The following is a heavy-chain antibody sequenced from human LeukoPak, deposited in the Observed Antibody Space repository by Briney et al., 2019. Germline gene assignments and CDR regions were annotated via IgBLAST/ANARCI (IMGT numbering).Heavy chain of an antibody. Sequence: GGSLRLSCAVSGITLSNYGMSWVRQAPGKGLEWVAGISGSGGSTNYADSVKGRFTIFRDNPKNTLFLHMNSLRGEDTGLYFCAKRGVVIRVVLVGFHKEAYYFDSWGRGALVTVSS. CDR2: ISGSGGST. J-gene: IGHJ4*02. CDR3: AKRGVVIRVVLVGFHKEAYYFDS. D-gene: IGHD3-10*01. CDR1: GITLSNYG. V-gene: IGHV3-23*01.